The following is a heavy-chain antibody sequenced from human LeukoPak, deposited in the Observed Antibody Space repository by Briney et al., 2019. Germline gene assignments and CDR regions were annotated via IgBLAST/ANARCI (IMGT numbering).Heavy chain of an antibody. CDR2: VYYSGST. Sequence: PSETLSLTCTVSGGSISSYYWSWIRQPPGKGLEWIGYVYYSGSTNYNPSLKSRVTISVDTSKNQFSLKLSSVTAADTAVYYCARGKYSSSWPVGYWGQGTLVTVSS. D-gene: IGHD6-13*01. V-gene: IGHV4-59*01. CDR3: ARGKYSSSWPVGY. J-gene: IGHJ4*02. CDR1: GGSISSYY.